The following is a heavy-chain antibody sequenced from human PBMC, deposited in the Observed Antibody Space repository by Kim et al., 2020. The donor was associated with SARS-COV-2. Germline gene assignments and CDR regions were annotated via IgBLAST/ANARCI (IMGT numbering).Heavy chain of an antibody. CDR1: GYTFTSYA. V-gene: IGHV7-4-1*02. J-gene: IGHJ6*02. D-gene: IGHD3-10*01. Sequence: ASVKVSCKASGYTFTSYAMNWVRQAPGQGLEWMGWINTNTGNPTYAQGFTGRFVFSLDTSVSTAYLQISSLKAEDTAVYYCARVGEWFGELLKSYYYGMDVWGQGTTVTVSS. CDR2: INTNTGNP. CDR3: ARVGEWFGELLKSYYYGMDV.